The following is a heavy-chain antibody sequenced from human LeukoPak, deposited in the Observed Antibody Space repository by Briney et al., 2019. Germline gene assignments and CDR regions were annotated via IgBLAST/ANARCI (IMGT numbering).Heavy chain of an antibody. CDR2: MHPNRGNT. D-gene: IGHD6-19*01. CDR3: ARTYSSGWDYYYYMDV. J-gene: IGHJ6*03. V-gene: IGHV1-8*03. Sequence: GASVKVSCKASGYTVTSYDINWVRQATGHELEWLRWMHPNRGNTGYAKKFQCRVTITRNTSISTAYMELSSLRSEDTAVYYCARTYSSGWDYYYYMDVWGKGTTVTVSS. CDR1: GYTVTSYD.